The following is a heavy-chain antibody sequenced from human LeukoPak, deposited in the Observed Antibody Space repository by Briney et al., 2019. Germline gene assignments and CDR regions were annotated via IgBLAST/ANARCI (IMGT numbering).Heavy chain of an antibody. J-gene: IGHJ6*03. CDR1: GGSISSYY. V-gene: IGHV4-59*01. CDR3: ARVGSYGSAYYYYYYYMDV. Sequence: SETLSLTCTVSGGSISSYYWSWIRQPPGKGLEWIGYIYYSGSTNYNPSLKSRVTISVDTSKNQFSLKLSSVTAADTAVYYCARVGSYGSAYYYYYYYMDVWGKGTTVTVSS. D-gene: IGHD5-18*01. CDR2: IYYSGST.